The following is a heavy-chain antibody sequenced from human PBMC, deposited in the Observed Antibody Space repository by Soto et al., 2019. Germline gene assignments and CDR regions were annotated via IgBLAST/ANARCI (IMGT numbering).Heavy chain of an antibody. CDR3: ARGILGGVRIDYGMDV. Sequence: GGSLRLSCAASGFTFSNYNMNWVRQPPGKGLEWVSSITSAGSYIYYAESLKGRVTISRDNAKNSLFLQMNSLRAEDTALYFCARGILGGVRIDYGMDVWGQGTTVTVSS. CDR2: ITSAGSYI. CDR1: GFTFSNYN. J-gene: IGHJ6*02. D-gene: IGHD2-8*02. V-gene: IGHV3-21*01.